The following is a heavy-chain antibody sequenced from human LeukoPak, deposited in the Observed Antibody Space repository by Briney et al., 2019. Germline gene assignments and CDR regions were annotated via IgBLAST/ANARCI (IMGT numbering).Heavy chain of an antibody. CDR3: AREHSSSWDQFDY. Sequence: ASVKVSCTASGYTFTRYDINWVRQATGQGLEWMGWINLNSGNTGYAQKFQGRVTITRDTSIRTAYMEVSSLRSEDTAVYYCAREHSSSWDQFDYWGQGTLVTVSS. CDR1: GYTFTRYD. V-gene: IGHV1-8*03. CDR2: INLNSGNT. D-gene: IGHD6-13*01. J-gene: IGHJ4*02.